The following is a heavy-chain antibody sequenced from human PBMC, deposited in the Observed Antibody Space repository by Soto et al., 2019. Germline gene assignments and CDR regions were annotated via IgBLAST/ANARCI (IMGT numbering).Heavy chain of an antibody. D-gene: IGHD3-9*01. CDR3: ARVLRYFQWPYYYYYGMDV. V-gene: IGHV1-18*01. J-gene: IGHJ6*02. CDR1: GYTFTSYG. Sequence: QVQLVQSGAEVKKPGASVKVSCKASGYTFTSYGISWVRQAPGQGLEWMGWISAYNGNTNYAQKLQGRVTITTDTSTSTAYMELRGLRSHDTAVYYCARVLRYFQWPYYYYYGMDVWGQGTTVTVSS. CDR2: ISAYNGNT.